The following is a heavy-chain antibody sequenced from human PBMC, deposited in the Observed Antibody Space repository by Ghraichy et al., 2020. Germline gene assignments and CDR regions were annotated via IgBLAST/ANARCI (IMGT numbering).Heavy chain of an antibody. D-gene: IGHD2-2*01. J-gene: IGHJ4*02. Sequence: SCAASGFTFSSYAMHWVRQAPGKGLEWVAVISYDGSNKYYADSVKGRFTISRDNSKNTLYLQMNSLRAEDTAVYYCARDPRPGSYYFDYWGQGTLVTVSS. CDR1: GFTFSSYA. CDR2: ISYDGSNK. CDR3: ARDPRPGSYYFDY. V-gene: IGHV3-30-3*01.